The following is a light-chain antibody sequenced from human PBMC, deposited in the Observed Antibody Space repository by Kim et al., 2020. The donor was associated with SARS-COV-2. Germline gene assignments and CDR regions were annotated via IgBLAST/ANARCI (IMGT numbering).Light chain of an antibody. CDR3: QVWDSSSDHRV. Sequence: SYELTQPPSVSVAPGKTARITCGGNNIGSKSVHWYQQKPGQAPVLVIYYDSDRPLGIPERFSGSNSGNTATLTISRVEAGDEADYYCQVWDSSSDHRVFGTGTKVTVL. CDR2: YDS. CDR1: NIGSKS. J-gene: IGLJ1*01. V-gene: IGLV3-21*04.